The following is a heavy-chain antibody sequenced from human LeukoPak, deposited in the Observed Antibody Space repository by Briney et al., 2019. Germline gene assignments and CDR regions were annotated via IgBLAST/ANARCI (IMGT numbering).Heavy chain of an antibody. V-gene: IGHV3-23*01. D-gene: IGHD6-19*01. CDR2: IRASDDTT. J-gene: IGHJ4*02. Sequence: GGSLRLSCEVFRFTFSTSAMSWVRQAPGKGLEGVSGIRASDDTTYYVDSVKGRFTVSRDNSKNTLYLQMNSLRVEDAAVYYCRFYNSGSDYRGQGTLVTVSS. CDR1: RFTFSTSA. CDR3: RFYNSGSDY.